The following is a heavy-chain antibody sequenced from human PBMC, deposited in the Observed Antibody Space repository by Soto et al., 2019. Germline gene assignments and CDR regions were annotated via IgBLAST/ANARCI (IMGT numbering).Heavy chain of an antibody. J-gene: IGHJ4*02. CDR2: ISAGTFTT. CDR1: GFTFRSYA. D-gene: IGHD6-19*01. Sequence: EVQLLESGGGLVQPGGSLRLSCTASGFTFRSYAMGWVRQAPGKGLECVSVISAGTFTTYYADSVKGRFTISRDNSKNTLYRQVNSLRAEDTAVYYCAKNPVAALYYFDFWGQGALVTVSS. V-gene: IGHV3-23*01. CDR3: AKNPVAALYYFDF.